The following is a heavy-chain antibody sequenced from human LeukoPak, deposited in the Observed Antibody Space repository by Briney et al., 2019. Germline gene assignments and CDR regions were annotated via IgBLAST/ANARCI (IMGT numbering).Heavy chain of an antibody. Sequence: PGGSLRLSCAASGFTFSNYGMHWVRQAPGKGLEWVAVISLDGSNKHYAESVKGRFTISRDNAKNSLYLQMNSLRAEDTAVYYCARGGVRWFDPWGQGTLVTVSS. CDR3: ARGGVRWFDP. J-gene: IGHJ5*02. CDR2: ISLDGSNK. CDR1: GFTFSNYG. V-gene: IGHV3-30*03.